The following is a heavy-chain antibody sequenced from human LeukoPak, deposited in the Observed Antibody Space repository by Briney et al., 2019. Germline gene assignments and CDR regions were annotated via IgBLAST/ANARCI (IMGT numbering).Heavy chain of an antibody. Sequence: ASVKVSCKASGGTFSSYAISWVRQAPGQGLEWMGGIIPIFGTANYAQKFQGRVTITADESTSTAYMELSSLRSEDTAVYYCARDEHRWFGESNWFDPWGQGTLVTVSS. CDR3: ARDEHRWFGESNWFDP. D-gene: IGHD3-10*01. V-gene: IGHV1-69*13. J-gene: IGHJ5*02. CDR1: GGTFSSYA. CDR2: IIPIFGTA.